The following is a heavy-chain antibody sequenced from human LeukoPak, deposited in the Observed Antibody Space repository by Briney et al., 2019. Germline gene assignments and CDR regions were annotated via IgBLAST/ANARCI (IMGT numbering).Heavy chain of an antibody. V-gene: IGHV3-43D*03. CDR3: AKDGGNAFDI. CDR1: GFTFSSYH. CDR2: ISWDGDST. J-gene: IGHJ3*02. Sequence: GGSLRLTCAGSGFTFSSYHMNWVRQAPGKGLEWVSLISWDGDSTYYADSVKGRFTISRDNSKNSLYLQMSSLRAEDTAFYYCAKDGGNAFDIWGQGTMVTVSS.